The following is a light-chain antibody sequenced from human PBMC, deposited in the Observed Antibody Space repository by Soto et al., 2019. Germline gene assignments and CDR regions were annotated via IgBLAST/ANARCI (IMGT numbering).Light chain of an antibody. J-gene: IGKJ5*01. CDR1: ESVSNS. CDR2: NAS. CDR3: QQYHNWPIN. Sequence: EIVMTHSPGTLSVSPWERATLSCRASESVSNSLAWYQHKPGQAPRLLIYNASNRATGIPARFSGSGSGTEFTLTISSLQSEDFAVYYCQQYHNWPINFGQGTRLEIK. V-gene: IGKV3D-15*01.